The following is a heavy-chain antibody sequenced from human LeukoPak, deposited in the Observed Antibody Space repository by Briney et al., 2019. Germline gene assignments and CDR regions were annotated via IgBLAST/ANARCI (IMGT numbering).Heavy chain of an antibody. CDR2: IYYSGST. J-gene: IGHJ4*02. Sequence: SETLSLTCAVSGGSISSGGYSWSWIRQPPGKGLEWIGYIYYSGSTNYNPSLKGRVTISVDTSKTQFSLKLSSVTAADTAVYYCAREGYSSGWYAYWGQGTLVTVSS. CDR1: GGSISSGGYS. D-gene: IGHD6-19*01. V-gene: IGHV4-61*08. CDR3: AREGYSSGWYAY.